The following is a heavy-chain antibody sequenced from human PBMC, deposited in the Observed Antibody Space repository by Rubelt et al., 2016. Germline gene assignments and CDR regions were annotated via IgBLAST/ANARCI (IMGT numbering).Heavy chain of an antibody. CDR2: INHSGST. CDR1: GGSFSAYY. J-gene: IGHJ4*02. CDR3: ARGLFPGIAGLCC. Sequence: QVQLQQWGAGLLKPSETLSLTCVVSGGSFSAYYWSWIRQPPGKGLEWIGEINHSGSTTYNPSLKSRVTMSVDTSKNQFSLRLSSVTAADTAVYYCARGLFPGIAGLCCWGQGTLVTVSS. V-gene: IGHV4-34*01. D-gene: IGHD6-13*01.